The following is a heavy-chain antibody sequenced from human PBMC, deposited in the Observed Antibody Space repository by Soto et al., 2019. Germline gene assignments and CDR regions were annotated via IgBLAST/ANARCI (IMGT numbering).Heavy chain of an antibody. CDR2: IYYSVST. CDR1: GGSISSTAYY. Sequence: TLSLTCTVSGGSISSTAYYWGWIRRHPGKGLEWIGYIYYSVSTFYNPDYNPSLKSRVTMSVDTSKNQISLQLRSVSAQDTADYYCARMDRGNHLYYGMDVWGQGTTVTVSS. J-gene: IGHJ6*02. CDR3: ARMDRGNHLYYGMDV. D-gene: IGHD3-10*01. V-gene: IGHV4-31*03.